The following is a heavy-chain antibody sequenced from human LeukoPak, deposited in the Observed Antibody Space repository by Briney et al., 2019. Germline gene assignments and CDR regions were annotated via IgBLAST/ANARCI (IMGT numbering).Heavy chain of an antibody. CDR1: GVSFNDYY. Sequence: SETLSLTCAVSGVSFNDYYWSWVRQTPGRGLEWIGEINHSGYTNDSPSLKSRVTLSIDTSRKQFSLNLRFVTVADTGIYYCTRMTTGHDYWGQGTLVTVSS. CDR3: TRMTTGHDY. V-gene: IGHV4-34*01. CDR2: INHSGYT. D-gene: IGHD4-17*01. J-gene: IGHJ4*02.